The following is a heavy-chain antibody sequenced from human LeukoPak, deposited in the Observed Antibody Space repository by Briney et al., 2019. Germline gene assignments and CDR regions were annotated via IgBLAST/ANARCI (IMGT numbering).Heavy chain of an antibody. CDR3: TRLSSSWYLD. D-gene: IGHD6-13*01. J-gene: IGHJ4*02. CDR1: GFTFSSYA. Sequence: PGGSLRLSCAASGFTFSSYAMSWVRQAPGKGLEWVSVIYSDGTAYYADSVKGRFTISRDNSKNTLYLQMNSLRAEDTAVYYCTRLSSSWYLDWGQGTLVTVSS. V-gene: IGHV3-53*01. CDR2: IYSDGTA.